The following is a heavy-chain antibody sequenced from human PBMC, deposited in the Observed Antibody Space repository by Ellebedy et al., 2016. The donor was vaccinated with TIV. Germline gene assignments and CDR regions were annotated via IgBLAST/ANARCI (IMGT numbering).Heavy chain of an antibody. V-gene: IGHV3-7*03. J-gene: IGHJ4*02. CDR1: GFTFSSNW. Sequence: PGGSLRLSCAASGFTFSSNWMSWVRPAPGKGLELVAKIKADGSLKYYVDAVKGRFAISRDNAKNSLYLQMNSLRAEDTAVYYCARYGNLGYWGQGTLVTVSS. D-gene: IGHD1-1*01. CDR2: IKADGSLK. CDR3: ARYGNLGY.